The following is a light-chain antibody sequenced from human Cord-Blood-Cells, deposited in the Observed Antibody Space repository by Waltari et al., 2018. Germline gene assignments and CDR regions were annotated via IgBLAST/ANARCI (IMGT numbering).Light chain of an antibody. J-gene: IGLJ3*02. CDR2: LNSDGSH. Sequence: QLVLTQSPSASASLGASVKLTCTLSSGHSSYAIAWHQQQPEKGPRYLMKLNSDGSHSKGDGSPDCFSGSSAGAERYLTISGLQSEEEADYYCQTWGTGIQVFGGGTKLTVL. CDR3: QTWGTGIQV. V-gene: IGLV4-69*01. CDR1: SGHSSYA.